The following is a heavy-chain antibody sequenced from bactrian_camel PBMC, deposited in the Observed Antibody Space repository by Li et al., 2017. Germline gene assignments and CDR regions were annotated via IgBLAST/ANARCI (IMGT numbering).Heavy chain of an antibody. V-gene: IGHV3S40*01. D-gene: IGHD1*01. CDR1: GDSISSYC. Sequence: VQLVESGGGSVQAGGSLRLSCAASGDSISSYCMGWFRQAPGHEREGVAAIYTAGEGTFYADSVKGRFTISHDNDKNTVFLQMNTLEPEDTAMYYCAADFRRRRAPRLTDVLDLAYKGRGTQVTVS. J-gene: IGHJ4*01. CDR2: IYTAGEGT.